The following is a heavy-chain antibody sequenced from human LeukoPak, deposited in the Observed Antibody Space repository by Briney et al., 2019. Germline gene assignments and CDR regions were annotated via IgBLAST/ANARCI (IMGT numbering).Heavy chain of an antibody. V-gene: IGHV1-18*04. CDR3: ARDLRRGSYYGVH. D-gene: IGHD1-26*01. CDR2: ISAYNGNT. J-gene: IGHJ4*02. CDR1: GYTFTGYY. Sequence: ASVKVSCKASGYTFTGYYMHWVRQAPGQGLDGMGWISAYNGNTHYAQKLQGRVTMTTDTSTSTAYMELRSLRSDDTAVYYCARDLRRGSYYGVHWGQGTLVTVSS.